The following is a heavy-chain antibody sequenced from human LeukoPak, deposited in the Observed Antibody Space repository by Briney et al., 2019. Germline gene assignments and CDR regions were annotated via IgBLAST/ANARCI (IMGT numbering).Heavy chain of an antibody. Sequence: ASVKVSCKASGGTFSSYAISWVRQAPGQGLEWMGGIIPIFGTANYAQKFQGRVTITADESTSTAYMELSSLRSDDTAVYYCARDVTWGPLLTYYYYYGMDVWGQGTTVTVSS. CDR1: GGTFSSYA. D-gene: IGHD7-27*01. CDR2: IIPIFGTA. V-gene: IGHV1-69*13. J-gene: IGHJ6*02. CDR3: ARDVTWGPLLTYYYYYGMDV.